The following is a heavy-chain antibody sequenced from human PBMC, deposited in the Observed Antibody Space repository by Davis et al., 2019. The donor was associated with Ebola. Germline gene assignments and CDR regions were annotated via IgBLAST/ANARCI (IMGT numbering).Heavy chain of an antibody. J-gene: IGHJ6*04. CDR2: ISGSGGST. V-gene: IGHV3-23*01. Sequence: GGSLRLSCAASGFTFSSYAMSWVRQAPGKGLEWVSAISGSGGSTYYADSVKGRFTISRDNSKNTLYLQMNSLRAEDTAVYYCANPPTSRLFLEKREYYYGMDVWGKGTTVTVSS. CDR1: GFTFSSYA. CDR3: ANPPTSRLFLEKREYYYGMDV. D-gene: IGHD1/OR15-1a*01.